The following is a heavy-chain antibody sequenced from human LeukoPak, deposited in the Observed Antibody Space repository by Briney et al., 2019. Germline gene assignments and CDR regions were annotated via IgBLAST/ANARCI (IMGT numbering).Heavy chain of an antibody. V-gene: IGHV4-39*07. CDR3: ARVYYYYYYMDV. J-gene: IGHJ6*03. CDR1: GGSISSSSYY. CDR2: IYYSGST. Sequence: SETLSLTCTVSGGSISSSSYYCGWIRQPPGKGLEWIGSIYYSGSTYYNPSLKSRVTISVDTSKNQFSLKLSSVTAADTAVYYCARVYYYYYYMDVWGKGTTVTVSS.